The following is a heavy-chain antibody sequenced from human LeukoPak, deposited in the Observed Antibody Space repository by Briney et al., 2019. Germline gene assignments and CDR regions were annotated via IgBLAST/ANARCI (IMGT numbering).Heavy chain of an antibody. Sequence: ASVKVSCKASGYTFTSYGITWVRQAPGQGLEWMGWISPYNGNTNYAQKFQGRVTMTTDTSTRTAYIELRSLRSDDTAVYYCARGLRGYYDTGGYTWDAFDIWGQGTMVTVSS. V-gene: IGHV1-18*01. CDR2: ISPYNGNT. J-gene: IGHJ3*02. D-gene: IGHD3-22*01. CDR3: ARGLRGYYDTGGYTWDAFDI. CDR1: GYTFTSYG.